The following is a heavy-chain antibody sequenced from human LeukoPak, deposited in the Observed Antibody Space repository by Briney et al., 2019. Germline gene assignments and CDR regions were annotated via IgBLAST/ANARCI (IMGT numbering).Heavy chain of an antibody. Sequence: PSETLSLTCTVSGGSISSGSYYWSWIRQPAGKGLEWIGSINTSESTNYNPSLKSRVTISVDTSKNQFSLKLSSVTAADTAVYYCARHGFGWSYGRDAFDIWGQGTMVTVSS. D-gene: IGHD1-26*01. V-gene: IGHV4-61*02. J-gene: IGHJ3*02. CDR3: ARHGFGWSYGRDAFDI. CDR1: GGSISSGSYY. CDR2: INTSEST.